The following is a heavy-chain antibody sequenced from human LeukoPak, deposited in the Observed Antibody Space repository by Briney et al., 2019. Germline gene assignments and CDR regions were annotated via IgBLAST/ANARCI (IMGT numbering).Heavy chain of an antibody. Sequence: GGSLRLSCAASGFTFSGYYMSWIRQAPGKGLEWVSYISSSSSYTNYADSVKGRFTISRDNAKNSLYLQMNSLRAEDTAVYYCARVGSLNILTGYRYFDYWGQGTLVTVSS. CDR3: ARVGSLNILTGYRYFDY. D-gene: IGHD3-9*01. V-gene: IGHV3-11*05. CDR1: GFTFSGYY. J-gene: IGHJ4*02. CDR2: ISSSSSYT.